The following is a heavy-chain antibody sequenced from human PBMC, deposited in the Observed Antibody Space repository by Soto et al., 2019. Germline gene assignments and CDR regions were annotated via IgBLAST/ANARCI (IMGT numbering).Heavy chain of an antibody. V-gene: IGHV6-1*01. CDR2: TYYRSKWYN. J-gene: IGHJ6*02. Sequence: SQTLSLTCAISGDSVSSISAAWNLISQSPSRGLEWLGRTYYRSKWYNDSAVSVRSRITINPDTAKNQFSLQLNSVTPEDTAVYYCVRVRRNYGIDVSGQGTPVTVSS. CDR1: GDSVSSISAA. CDR3: VRVRRNYGIDV.